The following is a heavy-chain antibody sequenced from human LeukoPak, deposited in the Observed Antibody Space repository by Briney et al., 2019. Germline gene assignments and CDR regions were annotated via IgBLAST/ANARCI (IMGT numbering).Heavy chain of an antibody. J-gene: IGHJ4*02. CDR2: ISANGGNT. Sequence: QPGGSLRLSCAASGFTFSSYAMTWVRQAPGKGLEWVSSISANGGNTYYADSVKGRFTISRDNSKNTLYLQMNSLRDDDTAVYYCARVTGNSATYPIFDYWGQGTLVTASS. CDR1: GFTFSSYA. CDR3: ARVTGNSATYPIFDY. D-gene: IGHD1-26*01. V-gene: IGHV3-23*01.